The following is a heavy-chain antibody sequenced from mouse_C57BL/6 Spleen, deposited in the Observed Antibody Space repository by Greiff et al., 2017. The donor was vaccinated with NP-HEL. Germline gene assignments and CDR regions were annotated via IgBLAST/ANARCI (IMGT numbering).Heavy chain of an antibody. CDR3: ARNRDYYGSSYGYYAMDY. J-gene: IGHJ4*01. CDR2: IWTGGGT. Sequence: VQLQQSGPGLVAPSQSLSITCTVSGFSLTSYAISWVRQPPGKGLEWLGVIWTGGGTNYNSALKSRLSISKDNSKSQVFLKMNSLQTDDTARYYCARNRDYYGSSYGYYAMDYWGQGTSVTVSS. CDR1: GFSLTSYA. D-gene: IGHD1-1*01. V-gene: IGHV2-9-1*01.